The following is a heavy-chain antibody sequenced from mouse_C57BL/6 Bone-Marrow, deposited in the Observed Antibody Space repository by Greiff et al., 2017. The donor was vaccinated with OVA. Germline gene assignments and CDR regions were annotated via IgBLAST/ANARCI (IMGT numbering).Heavy chain of an antibody. CDR2: IYPGGGYT. D-gene: IGHD1-1*01. J-gene: IGHJ2*01. V-gene: IGHV1-63*01. CDR1: GYTFTNYW. Sequence: VKLVESGAELVRPGTSVKMSCKASGYTFTNYWIGWAKQRPGHGLEWIGDIYPGGGYTNYNEKFKGKATLTADKSSSTAYMQFSSLTSEDSAIYYCAFYYYGSSYGYYFDYWGQGTTLTVSS. CDR3: AFYYYGSSYGYYFDY.